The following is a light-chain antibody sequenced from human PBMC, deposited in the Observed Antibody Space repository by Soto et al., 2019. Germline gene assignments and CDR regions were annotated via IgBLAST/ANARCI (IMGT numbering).Light chain of an antibody. CDR3: QQYGGAPYT. Sequence: EIVLTQSPGTLSLSPGERVTLSCRASQSVSNDYLAWYQQKPGQAPSLLIYGASHRATGIPDRFSGTGSGTDFTLTISRLEPEDFAVYYCQQYGGAPYTFGQGTKLEIK. V-gene: IGKV3-20*01. J-gene: IGKJ2*01. CDR2: GAS. CDR1: QSVSNDY.